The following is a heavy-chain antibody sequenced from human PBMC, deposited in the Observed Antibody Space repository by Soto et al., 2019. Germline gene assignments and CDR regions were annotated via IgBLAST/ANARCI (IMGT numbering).Heavy chain of an antibody. V-gene: IGHV4-59*08. Sequence: PSETLSLTCIVSGDSMSSYYWSWIRQPPGRGLEWIGYIYNTGSAIYSPSLKSRVTLSVDTSKNQFSLILTSVTAADTAVYYCAILRDYYQDFDYWGHETLVTVS. J-gene: IGHJ4*01. CDR2: IYNTGSA. D-gene: IGHD3-22*01. CDR1: GDSMSSYY. CDR3: AILRDYYQDFDY.